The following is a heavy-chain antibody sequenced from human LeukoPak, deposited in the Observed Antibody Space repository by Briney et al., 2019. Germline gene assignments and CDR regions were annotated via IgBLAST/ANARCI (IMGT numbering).Heavy chain of an antibody. J-gene: IGHJ3*02. V-gene: IGHV3-7*01. Sequence: PGGSLRLSCVASGFTFSSYWMSWVRQAPGKGLEWVANMKQDGSEKYYMDSVKGRFTISRDNAKNSLYLQMNSLRAEDTAIYHCARDWHHSDGRDYAFDIWGQGTMVTVSS. D-gene: IGHD2-15*01. CDR2: MKQDGSEK. CDR1: GFTFSSYW. CDR3: ARDWHHSDGRDYAFDI.